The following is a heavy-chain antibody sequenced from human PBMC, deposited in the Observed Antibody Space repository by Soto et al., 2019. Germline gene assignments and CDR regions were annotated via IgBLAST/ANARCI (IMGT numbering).Heavy chain of an antibody. D-gene: IGHD6-13*01. CDR1: GYTFTSYD. Sequence: ASVKVSCKASGYTFTSYDINWVRQATGQGLEWMGWMNPNSGNTGYAQKFQGRVTMTRNTSISTAYMELSRLRSGDTAVYYCARDEAAAAHAFDIWGQGTMVTVSS. CDR2: MNPNSGNT. CDR3: ARDEAAAAHAFDI. J-gene: IGHJ3*02. V-gene: IGHV1-8*01.